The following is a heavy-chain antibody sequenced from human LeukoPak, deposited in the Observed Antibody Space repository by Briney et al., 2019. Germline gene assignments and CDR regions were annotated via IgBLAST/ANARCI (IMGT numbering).Heavy chain of an antibody. CDR1: GYTFTIYY. CDR2: INPSGGST. V-gene: IGHV1-46*01. J-gene: IGHJ4*02. Sequence: ASVKVSCKASGYTFTIYYMHWVRQAPGQGLEWMGTINPSGGSTSYAQKFQGRVTMTRDLSTSTVYVELSSLRSEDTAVYYCARSLDYGELIDYWGQGTLVTVSS. D-gene: IGHD4-17*01. CDR3: ARSLDYGELIDY.